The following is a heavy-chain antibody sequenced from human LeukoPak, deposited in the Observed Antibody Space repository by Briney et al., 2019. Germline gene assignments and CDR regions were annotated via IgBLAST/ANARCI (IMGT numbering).Heavy chain of an antibody. J-gene: IGHJ2*01. V-gene: IGHV3-13*01. CDR3: ARKNYDDYGSRFFDL. CDR2: IGTADDT. Sequence: GGSLRLSCAASGFTFSSYDMHWVRQATGKGLEWVSGIGTADDTYYPGSVKGRFTISRENAKNSLYLQMNNLRAGDTAVYFCARKNYDDYGSRFFDLWGRGTLVTVSS. CDR1: GFTFSSYD. D-gene: IGHD4-17*01.